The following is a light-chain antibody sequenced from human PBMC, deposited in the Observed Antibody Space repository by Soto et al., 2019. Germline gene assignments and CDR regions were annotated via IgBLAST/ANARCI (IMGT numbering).Light chain of an antibody. CDR2: EVT. J-gene: IGLJ1*01. Sequence: QSALTQPHSASGSPGQSVTISCTGTSSDVGGYNYVSWYQQYPGKAPKLIIYEVTKRPSEVPDRFSGSKSGNTASLTVSGLQAEDEADYFCCSHAGDNTYVFGTGTKLTVL. V-gene: IGLV2-8*01. CDR1: SSDVGGYNY. CDR3: CSHAGDNTYV.